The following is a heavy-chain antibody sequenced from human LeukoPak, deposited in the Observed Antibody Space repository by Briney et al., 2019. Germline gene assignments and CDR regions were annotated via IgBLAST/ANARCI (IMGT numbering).Heavy chain of an antibody. CDR3: ATYRQVLLPFES. Sequence: GGSLRLSCAASGLTFSSYAMNWVRQAPGKGLEWVSAISGSGGNTYYADSVRGRFTISRDNSKSTLSLQMNSLRAEDTAIYYCATYRQVLLPFESWGQGTLVTVSS. V-gene: IGHV3-23*01. CDR1: GLTFSSYA. CDR2: ISGSGGNT. J-gene: IGHJ4*02. D-gene: IGHD2-8*02.